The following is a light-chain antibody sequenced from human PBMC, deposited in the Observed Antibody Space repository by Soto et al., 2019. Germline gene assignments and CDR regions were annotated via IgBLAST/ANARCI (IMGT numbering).Light chain of an antibody. Sequence: DIQMTQSPSSLSASVGDRVTITCRASQSISSYLNWYQQKPGKPPKVLISAASSLQSGVPSRFSGSGSGTDFTLSISSLQPEDFATYYCQQSYNAPRTFGGGTKVEIK. J-gene: IGKJ4*01. CDR1: QSISSY. V-gene: IGKV1-39*01. CDR3: QQSYNAPRT. CDR2: AAS.